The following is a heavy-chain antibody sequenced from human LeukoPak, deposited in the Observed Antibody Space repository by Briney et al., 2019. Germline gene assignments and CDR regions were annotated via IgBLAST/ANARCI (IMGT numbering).Heavy chain of an antibody. J-gene: IGHJ4*02. Sequence: TSETLSLSCTVSGGSISVYYWSWIRQPPGKGLEWIGYIYNSGSTNYNPSLKSRLTISVDTSKNQFSLKLSSVTAADTAVYYCARDRELGYWGQGTLVTVSS. CDR1: GGSISVYY. CDR3: ARDRELGY. D-gene: IGHD3-10*01. V-gene: IGHV4-59*01. CDR2: IYNSGST.